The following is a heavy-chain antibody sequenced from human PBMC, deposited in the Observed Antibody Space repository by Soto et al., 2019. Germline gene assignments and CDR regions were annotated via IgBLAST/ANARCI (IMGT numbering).Heavy chain of an antibody. Sequence: QVQLQESGPGLLKPSETLSLTCSISGASTGGYYWSWIRQSPGRGLEWIGYVFSSGSTNYRPSLQSRVAISIDTSKRQFFLKLTSVTAADTALYYCARHWWSSGSYLVFDSWGQGTQVNVSS. CDR2: VFSSGST. CDR3: ARHWWSSGSYLVFDS. V-gene: IGHV4-59*08. CDR1: GASTGGYY. J-gene: IGHJ4*02. D-gene: IGHD6-19*01.